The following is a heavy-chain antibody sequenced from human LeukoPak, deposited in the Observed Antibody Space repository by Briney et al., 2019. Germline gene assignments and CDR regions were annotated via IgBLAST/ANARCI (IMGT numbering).Heavy chain of an antibody. CDR3: ATPGGKYGAGYYYYMDV. D-gene: IGHD3-16*01. J-gene: IGHJ6*03. CDR2: IIPIFGTA. CDR1: GGTYSSYA. Sequence: GASVKVSCKASGGTYSSYAISWVRQAPGQGLEWMGGIIPIFGTANYAQKFQGRVTITTDESASTAYMELSSLRSEDTAVYYCATPGGKYGAGYYYYMDVWGKGTTVTASS. V-gene: IGHV1-69*05.